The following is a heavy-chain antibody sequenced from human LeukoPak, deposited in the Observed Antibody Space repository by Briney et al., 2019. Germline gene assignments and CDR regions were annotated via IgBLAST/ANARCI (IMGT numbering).Heavy chain of an antibody. D-gene: IGHD5-18*01. J-gene: IGHJ4*02. CDR3: ARQIAGYSYGYYFDY. CDR1: GGSISSYY. Sequence: TSETLSLTCTVSGGSISSYYWSWIRQPPGKGLEWIGYIYYSGSTNYNPSLKSRVTISVDTSKNQFSLKLSSVTAADTAVYYCARQIAGYSYGYYFDYWGQGTLVTVSS. V-gene: IGHV4-59*08. CDR2: IYYSGST.